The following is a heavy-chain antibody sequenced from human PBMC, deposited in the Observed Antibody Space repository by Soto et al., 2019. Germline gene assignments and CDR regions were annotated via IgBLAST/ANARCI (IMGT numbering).Heavy chain of an antibody. CDR1: GFTFDDYA. J-gene: IGHJ6*02. V-gene: IGHV3-9*01. CDR2: ISWNSGSI. CDR3: AKDIEYYGSGSFYGMDV. D-gene: IGHD3-10*01. Sequence: EVQLVESGGGLVQPGRSLRLSCAASGFTFDDYAMHWVRQAPGKGLEWVSGISWNSGSIGYADSVKGRFTISRDNAKNSLYLQMNSLRVEDTALYYCAKDIEYYGSGSFYGMDVWGQGTTVTVSS.